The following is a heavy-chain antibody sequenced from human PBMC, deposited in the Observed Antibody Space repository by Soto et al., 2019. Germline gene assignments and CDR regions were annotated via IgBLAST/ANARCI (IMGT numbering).Heavy chain of an antibody. CDR1: GGPISSSGDY. V-gene: IGHV4-39*07. CDR2: ISNSGST. CDR3: ARSSGWYYGRANWFDP. J-gene: IGHJ5*02. D-gene: IGHD6-19*01. Sequence: SETLSLTCTVTGGPISSSGDYWGWVRQTPGKGLEWIGTISNSGSTYYNPSLKSRVTISVDTSKNQFSLKLSSVTAADTAVYYCARSSGWYYGRANWFDPWGQGTLVTVSS.